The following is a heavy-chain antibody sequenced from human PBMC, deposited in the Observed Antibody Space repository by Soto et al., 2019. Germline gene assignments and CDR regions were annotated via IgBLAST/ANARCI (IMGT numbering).Heavy chain of an antibody. CDR3: AREEEAEEGYFDY. CDR2: IYYSGST. Sequence: SETLSLTCTVSGGSISSGGYYWSWIRQHPGKGLEWIGYIYYSGSTYYNPSLKSRVTISVDTSKNQFSLKLSSVTAADTAVYYCAREEEAEEGYFDYWGQGTLVTVSS. V-gene: IGHV4-31*03. J-gene: IGHJ4*02. CDR1: GGSISSGGYY.